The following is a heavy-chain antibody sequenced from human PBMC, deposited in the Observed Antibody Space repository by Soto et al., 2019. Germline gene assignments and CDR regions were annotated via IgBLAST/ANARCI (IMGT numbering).Heavy chain of an antibody. CDR1: GYTFTSYG. D-gene: IGHD2-15*01. V-gene: IGHV1-18*01. J-gene: IGHJ6*03. Sequence: ASVKVSCKASGYTFTSYGISWVRQAPGQGLEWMGWISAYNGNTNYAQKLQGRVTMTTDTSTSTDYMELRSLRSDDTAVYYCAPVDKTLLVCSGGSCYSPNYYYYYMDVWGKGTTVTGSS. CDR2: ISAYNGNT. CDR3: APVDKTLLVCSGGSCYSPNYYYYYMDV.